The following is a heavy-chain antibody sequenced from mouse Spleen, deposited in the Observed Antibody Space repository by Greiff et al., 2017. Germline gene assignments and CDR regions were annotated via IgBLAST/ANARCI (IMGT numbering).Heavy chain of an antibody. CDR2: ISNGGGST. D-gene: IGHD2-2*01. J-gene: IGHJ1*03. CDR1: GFTFSDYY. CDR3: ARGNGYYWYFDV. Sequence: DVMLVESGGGLVQPGGSLKLSCAASGFTFSDYYMYWVRQTPEKRLEWVAYISNGGGSTYYPDTVKGRFTISRDNAKNTLYLQMSRLKSEDTAMYYCARGNGYYWYFDVWGTGTTVTVSS. V-gene: IGHV5-12*01.